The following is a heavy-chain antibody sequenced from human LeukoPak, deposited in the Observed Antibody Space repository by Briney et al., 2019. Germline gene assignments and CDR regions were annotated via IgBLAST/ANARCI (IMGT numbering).Heavy chain of an antibody. CDR3: AKSDYFDS. Sequence: GRSLRLSCAASGFTFDDYAMHWVRQAPGKGLVWVSRIKSDGSSTTYADSVKGRFTISRDNARNTLYLQMNSLRAEDTAVYYCAKSDYFDSWGQGTLVTVSS. J-gene: IGHJ4*02. V-gene: IGHV3-74*01. CDR1: GFTFDDYA. CDR2: IKSDGSST.